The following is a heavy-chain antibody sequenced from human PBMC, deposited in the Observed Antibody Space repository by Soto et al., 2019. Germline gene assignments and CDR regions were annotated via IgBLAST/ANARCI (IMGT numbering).Heavy chain of an antibody. V-gene: IGHV1-8*01. Sequence: ASVKVSCKASGYTFTNSYDISWVRQATGQGLEWMGWMSPNSGTTGYAQKFQGRVTMTRNTSISTAYMELSSLRSEDTAVYYCARTIFGVATYYFDDWGQGTPVTVSS. CDR3: ARTIFGVATYYFDD. D-gene: IGHD3-3*01. J-gene: IGHJ4*02. CDR1: GYTFTNSYD. CDR2: MSPNSGTT.